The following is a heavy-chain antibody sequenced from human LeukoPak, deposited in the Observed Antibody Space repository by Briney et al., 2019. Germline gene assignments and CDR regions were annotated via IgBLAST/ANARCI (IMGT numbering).Heavy chain of an antibody. D-gene: IGHD3-22*01. CDR2: ISWNSGSI. CDR1: GFTFDDYA. Sequence: GRSLRLSCAASGFTFDDYAMHWVRQAPGKGLEWVSGISWNSGSIGYADSVKGRFTISRDNAKNSLYLQMNSLRAEDTALYYCAKDSYYYDSSGYYGNFDYWGQGTLATVSS. V-gene: IGHV3-9*01. CDR3: AKDSYYYDSSGYYGNFDY. J-gene: IGHJ4*02.